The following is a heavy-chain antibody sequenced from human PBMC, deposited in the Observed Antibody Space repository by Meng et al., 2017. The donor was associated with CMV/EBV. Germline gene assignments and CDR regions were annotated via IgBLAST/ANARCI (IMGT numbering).Heavy chain of an antibody. CDR1: GFTFSSYA. D-gene: IGHD3-3*01. J-gene: IGHJ6*02. V-gene: IGHV3-23*01. Sequence: SLKISCAASGFTFSSYAMSWVRQAPGKGLEWVSAISGSGGSTYYADSVKGRFTISRDNSKNTLYLQMNSLRAEDTAVYYCAKVLWSGYDYGMDVWGQGTTVTVSS. CDR2: ISGSGGST. CDR3: AKVLWSGYDYGMDV.